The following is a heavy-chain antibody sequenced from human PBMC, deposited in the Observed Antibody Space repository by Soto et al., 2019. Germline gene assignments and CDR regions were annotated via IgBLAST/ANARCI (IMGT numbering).Heavy chain of an antibody. V-gene: IGHV4-61*01. CDR3: ARFVRSCSATTCSTRADV. D-gene: IGHD2-2*01. CDR1: GGFVNSDTHS. CDR2: IYSGGST. J-gene: IGHJ6*02. Sequence: SETLSLTCTVSGGFVNSDTHSWSWIRQTPGKRLEWIGFIYSGGSTKNTSLRSRVTMSVDTSKNQFSLKLRSVIVADTAVYHCARFVRSCSATTCSTRADVWGQGITVTVSS.